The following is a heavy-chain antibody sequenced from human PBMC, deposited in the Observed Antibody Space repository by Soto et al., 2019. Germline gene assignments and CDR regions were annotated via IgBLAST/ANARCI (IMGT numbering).Heavy chain of an antibody. D-gene: IGHD4-17*01. J-gene: IGHJ6*02. Sequence: QVQLVQSGAEVKKPGASVKVSCKASGYTFTGYYMHWVRQAPGQGLEWMGWINPNSGGTNYAQKFQGWVTMTRDTSISTAYMELSRLRSDDTAVYYCARAAYGDYAYYYYGMDVWGQGTTVTVSS. V-gene: IGHV1-2*04. CDR2: INPNSGGT. CDR3: ARAAYGDYAYYYYGMDV. CDR1: GYTFTGYY.